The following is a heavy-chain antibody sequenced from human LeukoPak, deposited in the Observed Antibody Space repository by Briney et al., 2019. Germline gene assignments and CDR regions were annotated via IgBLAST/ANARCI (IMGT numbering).Heavy chain of an antibody. J-gene: IGHJ6*04. CDR1: GLTFSSYG. CDR2: IWYDGSNK. V-gene: IGHV3-33*01. D-gene: IGHD2-15*01. Sequence: GGSLRLSCAASGLTFSSYGMHWVRQAPGKGLGWVAVIWYDGSNKYYADSVKGRFTISRDNSKNTLYLQMNSLRAEDTAVYYCTVRDEYCSGGSCYRDYYYYGMDVWGKGTTVTVSS. CDR3: TVRDEYCSGGSCYRDYYYYGMDV.